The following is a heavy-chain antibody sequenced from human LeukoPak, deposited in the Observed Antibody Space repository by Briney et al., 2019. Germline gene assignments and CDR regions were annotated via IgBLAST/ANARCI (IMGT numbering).Heavy chain of an antibody. CDR2: ISSSSYI. V-gene: IGHV3-21*01. CDR3: ARDRGSWYMGY. CDR1: GFTFSSYR. D-gene: IGHD6-13*01. Sequence: GGSLRLSCAASGFTFSSYRMNWVRQAPGKGLEWVSSISSSSYIYYADSVKGRFTISRDNAKNSLYLQMNSLRAEDTAVYYCARDRGSWYMGYWGQGTLVTVSS. J-gene: IGHJ4*02.